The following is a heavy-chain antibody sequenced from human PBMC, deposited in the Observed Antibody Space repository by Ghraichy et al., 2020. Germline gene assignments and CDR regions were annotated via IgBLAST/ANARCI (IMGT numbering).Heavy chain of an antibody. D-gene: IGHD3-16*01. CDR3: AKRGPQSTSHHYFDY. CDR1: GFTFSTYG. V-gene: IGHV3-30*18. J-gene: IGHJ4*02. CDR2: ISGNTKIK. Sequence: GESLNISCAASGFTFSTYGMHWVRQAPGKGLEWVAAISGNTKIKFYSDSVKGRFTISRDNSKDTVYLQMDSLRPDDTAVYYCAKRGPQSTSHHYFDYWGQGTLVAVSS.